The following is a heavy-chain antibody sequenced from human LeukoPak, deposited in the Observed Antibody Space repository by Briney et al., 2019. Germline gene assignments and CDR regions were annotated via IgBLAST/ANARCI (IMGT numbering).Heavy chain of an antibody. CDR3: AGGSYYDFFTRYYYYYYMDV. CDR2: IYYSGST. V-gene: IGHV4-39*01. J-gene: IGHJ6*03. D-gene: IGHD3-3*01. CDR1: GGSISSSSYY. Sequence: KPSETLSLTCTVSGGSISSSSYYWGWIRQPPGKGLEWIGSIYYSGSTYYNPSLKSRVTISVDTSKNQFSLKLSSVTAADTAVYYCAGGSYYDFFTRYYYYYYMDVWGKGTTVTVSS.